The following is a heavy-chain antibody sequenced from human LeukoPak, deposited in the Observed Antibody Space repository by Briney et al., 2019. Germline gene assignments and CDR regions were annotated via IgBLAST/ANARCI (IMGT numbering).Heavy chain of an antibody. Sequence: SQTLSLTCTVSGGSISSGDYYWSWIRQPPGKGLEWIGYIYYSGSTNYNPSLKSRVTISVDTSKNQFSLKLSSVTAADTAVYYCARDSGPQEDYGDYGYAFDIWGQGTMVTVSS. V-gene: IGHV4-61*08. D-gene: IGHD4-17*01. CDR2: IYYSGST. CDR1: GGSISSGDYY. CDR3: ARDSGPQEDYGDYGYAFDI. J-gene: IGHJ3*02.